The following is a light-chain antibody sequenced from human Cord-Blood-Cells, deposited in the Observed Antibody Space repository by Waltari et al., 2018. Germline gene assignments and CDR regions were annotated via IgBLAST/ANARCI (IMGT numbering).Light chain of an antibody. J-gene: IGKJ4*01. CDR2: DAS. V-gene: IGKV3-11*01. CDR1: QSVSSY. CDR3: QQRSNWFT. Sequence: EIVLTPSPANLSLFPGERGNLSCQASQSVSSYFAWYQQKPGQAPRLLIYDASNKAPGIPTRFSGSASTTDFTLTISILEPEDFAVYYWQQRSNWFTFGGGTKVEIK.